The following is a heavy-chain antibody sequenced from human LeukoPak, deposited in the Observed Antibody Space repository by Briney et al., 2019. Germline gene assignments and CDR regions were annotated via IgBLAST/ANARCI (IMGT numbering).Heavy chain of an antibody. J-gene: IGHJ4*02. D-gene: IGHD1-26*01. Sequence: GGSLGLSCAASGFTFSSYSMNWVRQAPGKGLEWVSSISSSSSYIYYADSVKGRFTISRDNAKNSLYLQMNSLRAEDTAVYYCARDRSELPLPYYFDYWGQGTLVTVSS. CDR3: ARDRSELPLPYYFDY. CDR1: GFTFSSYS. CDR2: ISSSSSYI. V-gene: IGHV3-21*01.